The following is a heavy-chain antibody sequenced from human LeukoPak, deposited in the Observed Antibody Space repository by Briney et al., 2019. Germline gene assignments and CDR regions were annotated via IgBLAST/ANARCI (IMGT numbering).Heavy chain of an antibody. Sequence: PSETLSLTCAVYGGSFSGYYWSWIRRPPGQGLEWSGEINHSGSTNYNPPLKSRVTISVDTSKNQFSLKLSSVTAADTAVYYCARGGVLYYWGQGTLVTVSS. J-gene: IGHJ4*02. CDR3: ARGGVLYY. CDR2: INHSGST. D-gene: IGHD3-10*01. V-gene: IGHV4-34*01. CDR1: GGSFSGYY.